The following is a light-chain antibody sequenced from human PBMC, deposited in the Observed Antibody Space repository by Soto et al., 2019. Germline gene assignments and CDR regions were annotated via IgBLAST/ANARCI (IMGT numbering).Light chain of an antibody. CDR1: QGIYKY. Sequence: DIQMTQSPSSLSASIGDRVTITCRASQGIYKYLAWFQQKPGIVPKVLIYVASTLQSGVPSRFSGAGSGTNFTLTISSLQTEDVATDYWQKYNSAPWTFGQGTKVVI. CDR2: VAS. J-gene: IGKJ1*01. V-gene: IGKV1-27*01. CDR3: QKYNSAPWT.